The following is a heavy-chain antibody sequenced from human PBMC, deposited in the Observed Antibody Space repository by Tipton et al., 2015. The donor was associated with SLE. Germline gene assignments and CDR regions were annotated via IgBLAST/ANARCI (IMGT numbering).Heavy chain of an antibody. D-gene: IGHD6-13*01. J-gene: IGHJ3*02. CDR1: GGSISSYY. Sequence: LRLSCTVSGGSISSYYWSWIRQPPGKGLEWIGYIYYSGSTNYNPSLKSRVTISVDTSKNQFSLKLSSVTAADTAVYYCASGSSSWYGGFDIWGQGTMVTVSS. V-gene: IGHV4-59*08. CDR3: ASGSSSWYGGFDI. CDR2: IYYSGST.